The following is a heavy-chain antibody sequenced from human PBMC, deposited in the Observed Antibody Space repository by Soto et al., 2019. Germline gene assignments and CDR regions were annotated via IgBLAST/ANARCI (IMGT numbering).Heavy chain of an antibody. J-gene: IGHJ4*02. CDR3: ARPPGYISDWDYFDL. CDR2: ISPYNGDT. Sequence: SSVKVSFKASGYSFTNYDISWVLHAPGQGLEWMGWISPYNGDTNYAQKLQGRVTMTTDTSTSTAYMELSSLISEDTAVYYCARPPGYISDWDYFDLWGQGTLVTVSS. V-gene: IGHV1-18*01. CDR1: GYSFTNYD. D-gene: IGHD2-21*02.